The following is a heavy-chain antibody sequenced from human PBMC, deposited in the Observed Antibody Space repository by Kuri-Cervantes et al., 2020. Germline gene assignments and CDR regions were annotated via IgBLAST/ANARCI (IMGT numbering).Heavy chain of an antibody. D-gene: IGHD3-22*01. CDR1: GFTFDDYT. CDR3: ARLYYYDSSGYYYGPVYYFDY. Sequence: GESLKISCAASGFTFDDYTMHWVRQAPGKGLEWVSLISWDGGSTYYADSVKGRFTISRDNAKNSLFLQMNSLRAEGTAVYYCARLYYYDSSGYYYGPVYYFDYWGQGTLVTVSS. V-gene: IGHV3-43*01. J-gene: IGHJ4*02. CDR2: ISWDGGST.